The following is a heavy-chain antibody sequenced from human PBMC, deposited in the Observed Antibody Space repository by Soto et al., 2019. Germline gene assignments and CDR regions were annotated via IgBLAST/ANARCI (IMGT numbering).Heavy chain of an antibody. V-gene: IGHV3-74*01. D-gene: IGHD3-10*01. Sequence: VHLVESGGGIVQPGESMRLSCVVSGFTLTNYWVHWVRQAPGKGLVWVSRVNGEGTTTNYADSLKGRFTTSRDNGRSTVFLQMNSLGVDDTGVYYCARGQSGSYIFDYWGRGTLVTVSS. CDR1: GFTLTNYW. CDR3: ARGQSGSYIFDY. J-gene: IGHJ4*02. CDR2: VNGEGTTT.